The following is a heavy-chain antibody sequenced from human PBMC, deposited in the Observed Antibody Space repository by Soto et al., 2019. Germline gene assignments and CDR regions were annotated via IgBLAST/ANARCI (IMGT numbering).Heavy chain of an antibody. D-gene: IGHD1-1*01. CDR2: IFYSGTT. CDR3: ARGVLD. Sequence: PSETLSLTCTVSGGSISSGGYFWSWIRQPPGKGLEWIGNIFYSGTTYYNPSLKSRVTISVDTSKNQFSLKLSSVTAADTAVYFCARGVLDWGQGTRVTVAS. V-gene: IGHV4-31*03. J-gene: IGHJ4*02. CDR1: GGSISSGGYF.